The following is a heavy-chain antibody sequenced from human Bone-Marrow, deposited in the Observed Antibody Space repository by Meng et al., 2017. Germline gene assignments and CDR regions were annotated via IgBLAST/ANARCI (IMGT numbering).Heavy chain of an antibody. CDR3: TSMVTTSRNFDY. D-gene: IGHD4-17*01. CDR2: TTSTSSYI. CDR1: GFTFSSYS. V-gene: IGHV3-21*01. J-gene: IGHJ4*02. Sequence: EVQLVESGGGLVKPGGSLRLSCAASGFTFSSYSMNWVRQAPGKGLEWVSSTTSTSSYIYYADSVKGRFTISRDNAKNSLYLQMNNLRAEDTAVYYCTSMVTTSRNFDYWGQGTLVTVSS.